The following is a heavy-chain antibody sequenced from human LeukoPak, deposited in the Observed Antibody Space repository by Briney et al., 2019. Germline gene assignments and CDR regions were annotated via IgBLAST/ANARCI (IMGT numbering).Heavy chain of an antibody. CDR3: ARSPTLRLGELSSPFDY. J-gene: IGHJ4*02. CDR1: GGTFSSYA. CDR2: IIPIFGTA. D-gene: IGHD3-16*02. Sequence: SVKVSCKASGGTFSSYAISWVRQAPGQGLEWMGGIIPIFGTANYAQKFQGRVTITADESTSTAYMELSSLRSEDTAVYYCARSPTLRLGELSSPFDYWGQGTLVTVSS. V-gene: IGHV1-69*13.